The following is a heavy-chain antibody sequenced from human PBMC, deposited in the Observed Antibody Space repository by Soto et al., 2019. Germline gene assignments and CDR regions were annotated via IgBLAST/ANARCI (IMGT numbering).Heavy chain of an antibody. V-gene: IGHV6-1*01. CDR2: TYYRSKWYN. Sequence: SQTLSLTCAISGASVSSNSGTWNWIRPSPSRGLEWLGRTYYRSKWYNDYAVSVESRITINPETSKNQFSLQLNSVTPEDTAVYYCARDWRPGQGTDVWGQGTTVTVSS. CDR1: GASVSSNSGT. D-gene: IGHD1-1*01. CDR3: ARDWRPGQGTDV. J-gene: IGHJ6*02.